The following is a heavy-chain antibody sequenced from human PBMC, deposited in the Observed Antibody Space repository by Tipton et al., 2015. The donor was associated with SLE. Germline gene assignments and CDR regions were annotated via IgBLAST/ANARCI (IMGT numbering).Heavy chain of an antibody. CDR2: ISYDGSNK. V-gene: IGHV3-30-3*01. J-gene: IGHJ2*01. D-gene: IGHD3-22*01. CDR1: GFTFSSYA. Sequence: RSLRLSCAASGFTFSSYAMHWVRQAPGKGLEWVAVISYDGSNKYYADSVKGRFTISRDNSKNTLYLQMNSLRAEDTAVYYCARDYYDSSGYYLDWYFDLWGRGTLVTVSS. CDR3: ARDYYDSSGYYLDWYFDL.